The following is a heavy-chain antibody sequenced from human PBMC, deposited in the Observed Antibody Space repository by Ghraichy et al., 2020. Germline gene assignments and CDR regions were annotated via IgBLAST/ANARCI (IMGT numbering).Heavy chain of an antibody. CDR2: ISAYNGNT. CDR3: AIIVIAVAGTRVSGEAKEVY. V-gene: IGHV1-18*01. CDR1: GYTFTSYG. Sequence: ASVKVSCKASGYTFTSYGISWVRQAPGQGLEWMGWISAYNGNTNYAQKLQGRVTMTTDTSTSTAYMELRSLRSDDTAVYYCAIIVIAVAGTRVSGEAKEVYWGQGTLVTVSS. J-gene: IGHJ4*02. D-gene: IGHD6-19*01.